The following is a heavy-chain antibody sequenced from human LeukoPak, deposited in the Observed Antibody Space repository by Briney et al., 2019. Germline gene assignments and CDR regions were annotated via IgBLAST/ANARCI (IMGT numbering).Heavy chain of an antibody. D-gene: IGHD4-17*01. CDR3: AKDRQYGDYGGGDFFDS. CDR1: GFNFDDYA. V-gene: IGHV3-43D*03. CDR2: INWVGDTS. Sequence: GGSLRLSCAASGFNFDDYAMHWVRQAPGKGLQWISSINWVGDTSSYADSVKGRFTVSRDNTEGSLYLQMDSLRSEDTALYYCAKDRQYGDYGGGDFFDSWGQGTLVTVSS. J-gene: IGHJ4*02.